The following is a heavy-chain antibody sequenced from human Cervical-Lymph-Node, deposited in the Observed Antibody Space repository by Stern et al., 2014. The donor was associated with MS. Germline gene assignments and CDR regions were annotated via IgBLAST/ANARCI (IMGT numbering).Heavy chain of an antibody. CDR1: GYTFTSYY. CDR2: INPSGGST. J-gene: IGHJ5*02. Sequence: QVQLVQSGAEVKKPGASVKVSCKASGYTFTSYYMHWVRQAPGQGLEWMGIINPSGGSTSYAQKFQGRVTMTRDTSTSTVYMELSSLRSEDTAVYYCARNLCSSTSCHAWGWFDPWGQGTLVTVSS. D-gene: IGHD2-2*01. CDR3: ARNLCSSTSCHAWGWFDP. V-gene: IGHV1-46*01.